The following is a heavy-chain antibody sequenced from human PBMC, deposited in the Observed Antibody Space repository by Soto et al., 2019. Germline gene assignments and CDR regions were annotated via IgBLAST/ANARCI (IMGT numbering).Heavy chain of an antibody. J-gene: IGHJ6*02. D-gene: IGHD6-13*01. CDR1: GGSISSSSYY. CDR2: IYYSGST. V-gene: IGHV4-39*01. Sequence: SETLSLTCTVSGGSISSSSYYWGWIRQPPGKGLEWIGSIYYSGSTYYNPSLKSRVTISVDTSKNQFSLKLSSVTAADTAVYYCARLWLGDRKQQLREYGMDVWGQGTTVTVSS. CDR3: ARLWLGDRKQQLREYGMDV.